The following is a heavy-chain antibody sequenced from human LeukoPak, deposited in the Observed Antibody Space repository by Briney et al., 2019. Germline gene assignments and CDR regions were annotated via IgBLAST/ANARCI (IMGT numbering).Heavy chain of an antibody. CDR3: ARAAPHWYFDL. Sequence: GGSLRLSCAASGLTFSSYDMHWVRQATGKGLEWVSAIGTAGDTYYPGSVKGRFTISRENAKNSLYLQMNSLRAGDTAVYYCARAAPHWYFDLWGRGTLVTVSS. V-gene: IGHV3-13*01. CDR1: GLTFSSYD. J-gene: IGHJ2*01. CDR2: IGTAGDT.